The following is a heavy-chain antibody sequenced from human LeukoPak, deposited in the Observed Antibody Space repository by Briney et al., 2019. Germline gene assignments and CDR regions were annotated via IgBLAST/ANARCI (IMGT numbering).Heavy chain of an antibody. CDR2: IIPILGIA. J-gene: IGHJ4*02. Sequence: SVTVSFTASGGTFSSYAISWVRQAPGQGLEWMGRIIPILGIANYAQKFQGRVTITADKSTSTAYMELSSLRSEDTAVYYCANGATADYWGQGTLVTVSS. V-gene: IGHV1-69*04. D-gene: IGHD1-26*01. CDR3: ANGATADY. CDR1: GGTFSSYA.